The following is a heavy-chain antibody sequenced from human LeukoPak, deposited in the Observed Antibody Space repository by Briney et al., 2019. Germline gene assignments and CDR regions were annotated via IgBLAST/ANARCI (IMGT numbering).Heavy chain of an antibody. Sequence: GGSLRLSCAASGFTFSSYSMNWVRQAPGKGLEWVSSISSSSSYIYYADSVKGRFTISRDNAKNSLYLQMNSLRAEDTAVYYCARRVGAAGTSACDYWAQGTLVTVSS. J-gene: IGHJ4*02. CDR3: ARRVGAAGTSACDY. D-gene: IGHD6-13*01. CDR2: ISSSSSYI. V-gene: IGHV3-21*01. CDR1: GFTFSSYS.